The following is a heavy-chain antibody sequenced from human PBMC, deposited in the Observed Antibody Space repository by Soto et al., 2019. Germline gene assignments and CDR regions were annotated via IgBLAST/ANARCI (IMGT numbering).Heavy chain of an antibody. Sequence: GESLKISCKGSVYSFTSYWIGWVRQMPGKGLEWMGIIYPGDSDTRYSPSFQGQVTISADKDISTAYLKWSSLKASDNAMYYWARRGDDSSYAFDIWGQGTMVTVSS. V-gene: IGHV5-51*01. CDR2: IYPGDSDT. D-gene: IGHD3-22*01. CDR1: VYSFTSYW. CDR3: ARRGDDSSYAFDI. J-gene: IGHJ3*02.